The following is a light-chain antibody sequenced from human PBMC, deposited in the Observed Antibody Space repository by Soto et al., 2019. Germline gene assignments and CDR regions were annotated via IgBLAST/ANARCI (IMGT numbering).Light chain of an antibody. J-gene: IGKJ1*01. V-gene: IGKV1-5*01. CDR1: QSISSW. CDR3: QQYNSYSWT. Sequence: DIQMTQSPSTLSASVGDRVTITCRASQSISSWLAWYQQKPGKAPKLLIYDASSLESGVPSRFSGSGSWTEFTLTISSLQPDDFATYYCQQYNSYSWTFGQGTKVESK. CDR2: DAS.